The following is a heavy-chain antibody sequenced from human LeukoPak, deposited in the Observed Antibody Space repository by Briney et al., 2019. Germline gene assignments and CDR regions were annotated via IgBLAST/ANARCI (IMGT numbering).Heavy chain of an antibody. CDR2: INPNSGDT. V-gene: IGHV1-2*02. Sequence: ASVKVSCKTSGYTFTGYYIHWVRQAPGQGLEWMGWINPNSGDTNYAQKFQGRVTMTRDTSISTAYMELSRLRSDDTAVYYCARDPVYHMVRGVMVDYWGQGTLVTVSS. J-gene: IGHJ4*02. D-gene: IGHD3-10*01. CDR3: ARDPVYHMVRGVMVDY. CDR1: GYTFTGYY.